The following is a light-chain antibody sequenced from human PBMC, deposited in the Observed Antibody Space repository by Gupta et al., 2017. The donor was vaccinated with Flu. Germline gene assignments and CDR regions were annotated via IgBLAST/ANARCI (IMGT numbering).Light chain of an antibody. CDR1: QDISNY. Sequence: DIQMTQSPSSLSASVGDRVTITCRASQDISNYLAWFQQKPGKVPKLLIYGASSLQSGVPSRFSGTRYGTEFSLTISSLQPEDIATYYCHMYDSVPFTFGPGTKVDL. CDR2: GAS. V-gene: IGKV1-27*01. J-gene: IGKJ3*01. CDR3: HMYDSVPFT.